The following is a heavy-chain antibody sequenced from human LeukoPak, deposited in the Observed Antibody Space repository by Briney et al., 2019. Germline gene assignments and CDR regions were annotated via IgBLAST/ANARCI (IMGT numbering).Heavy chain of an antibody. V-gene: IGHV1-58*02. D-gene: IGHD5-24*01. CDR2: IVVGSGNT. CDR1: GFTFTSSA. Sequence: GASVKVSCKASGFTFTSSAMQWVRQARGQRLEWIGWIVVGSGNTNYAQKFQERVTITRDMSTSTAYMELSSLRPEDTAVYYCAAAPIEMQQRGFDYWGQGTLVTVSS. CDR3: AAAPIEMQQRGFDY. J-gene: IGHJ4*02.